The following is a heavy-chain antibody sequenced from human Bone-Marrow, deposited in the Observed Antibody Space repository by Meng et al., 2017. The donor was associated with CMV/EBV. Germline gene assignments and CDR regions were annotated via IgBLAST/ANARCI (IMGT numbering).Heavy chain of an antibody. CDR3: ARDGGETKNFYGGMDV. Sequence: GSLRLSCTVSGGSVSSGSYYWSWIRQPPGKELEWIGYIYYSGSTNYNPSLKSRVTISVDTSKNQFSLKLSSVTAADTAVYYCARDGGETKNFYGGMDVWAQG. J-gene: IGHJ6*02. CDR2: IYYSGST. CDR1: GGSVSSGSYY. V-gene: IGHV4-61*01. D-gene: IGHD4-17*01.